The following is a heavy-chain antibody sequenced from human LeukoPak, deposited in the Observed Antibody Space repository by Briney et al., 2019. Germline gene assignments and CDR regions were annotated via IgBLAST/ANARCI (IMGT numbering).Heavy chain of an antibody. V-gene: IGHV3-21*01. CDR1: GFTFSNHA. CDR3: ARVGSSSWYVNY. J-gene: IGHJ4*02. D-gene: IGHD6-13*01. CDR2: ISSSSSYI. Sequence: GGSLRLSCAASGFTFSNHAMNWDRQAPGKGLEWVSSISSSSSYIYYADSVKGRFTISRDNAKNSLYLQMNSLRAEDTAVYYCARVGSSSWYVNYWGQGTLVTVSS.